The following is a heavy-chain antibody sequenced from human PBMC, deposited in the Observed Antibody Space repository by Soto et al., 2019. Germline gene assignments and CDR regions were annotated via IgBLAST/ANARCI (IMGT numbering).Heavy chain of an antibody. CDR3: ARRGALTSYYYGYYFDY. J-gene: IGHJ4*02. D-gene: IGHD3-9*01. V-gene: IGHV1-3*01. CDR1: GYTFPRYA. CDR2: INPGNGNT. Sequence: ASVKVSCKASGYTFPRYAMNWVGQAPGQSAEWMVWINPGNGNTKYSPRFQGRVTITRDTSASTAYMELSSLTSEDTAVYYCARRGALTSYYYGYYFDYWGQGTLVTVSS.